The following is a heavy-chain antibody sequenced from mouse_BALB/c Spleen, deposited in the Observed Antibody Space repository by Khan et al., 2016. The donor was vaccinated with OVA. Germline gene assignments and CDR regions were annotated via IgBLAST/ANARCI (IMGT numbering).Heavy chain of an antibody. Sequence: VQLQQSGPELVKPGASVKISCKASGYSFTGYFMNWVIQSHGKSLEWIGRINPHIGETFYNQKFKGKATLTVDESSSTAHMELRSLASEDSAVYYCARIYGSGFDYWGQGTTLTVSA. CDR3: ARIYGSGFDY. V-gene: IGHV1-20*02. CDR2: INPHIGET. J-gene: IGHJ2*01. D-gene: IGHD1-1*01. CDR1: GYSFTGYF.